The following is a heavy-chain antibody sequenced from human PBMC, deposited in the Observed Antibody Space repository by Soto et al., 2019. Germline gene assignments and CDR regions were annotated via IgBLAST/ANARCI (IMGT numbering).Heavy chain of an antibody. Sequence: ASVKVSCKASGYTFTGYYMHWVRQAPGQGLEWIGWINPNSGGTNYAQKFQGWVTMTRDTSISTAYMELSRLRSDDTAVYYCAREGGYSSSSYYFDYWGQGTLVTVSS. CDR1: GYTFTGYY. CDR2: INPNSGGT. J-gene: IGHJ4*02. D-gene: IGHD6-6*01. V-gene: IGHV1-2*04. CDR3: AREGGYSSSSYYFDY.